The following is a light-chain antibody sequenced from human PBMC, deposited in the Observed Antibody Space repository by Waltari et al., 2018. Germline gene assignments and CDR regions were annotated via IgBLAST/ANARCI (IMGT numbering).Light chain of an antibody. J-gene: IGLJ1*01. CDR3: NSCTGSGAYV. Sequence: QSALTQPASVSGSPGQSITILRTGTSSEVGGSNRVSWYQQYPGKAPNVLISGVSNRPSGVSNRFSGSKSGNTASLTISGLQAEDEADYYCNSCTGSGAYVFGTGTKVTVL. CDR1: SSEVGGSNR. V-gene: IGLV2-14*01. CDR2: GVS.